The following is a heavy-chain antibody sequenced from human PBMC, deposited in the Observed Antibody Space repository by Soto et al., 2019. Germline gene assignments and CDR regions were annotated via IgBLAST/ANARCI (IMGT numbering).Heavy chain of an antibody. CDR3: ASGGNSSGWFSYYYHYGTDV. Sequence: PSETLSLTCTVSGGSISSYYWSWIRQPPGKGLEWIGSIYYSGSTYYNPSLKSRVTISVDTSKNQFSLKLSSVTATDTAVYYCASGGNSSGWFSYYYHYGTDVWGQGTTVTVSS. CDR1: GGSISSYY. CDR2: IYYSGST. J-gene: IGHJ6*02. V-gene: IGHV4-59*05. D-gene: IGHD6-19*01.